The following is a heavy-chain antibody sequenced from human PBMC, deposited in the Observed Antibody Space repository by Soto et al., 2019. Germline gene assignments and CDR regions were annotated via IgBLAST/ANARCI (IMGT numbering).Heavy chain of an antibody. V-gene: IGHV3-23*01. CDR2: SSGSGGRT. D-gene: IGHD1-26*01. J-gene: IGHJ6*01. CDR1: GFTFSSYA. Sequence: LILSCAGSGFTFSSYAMSWVLQPAGQGLERVSASSGSGGRTYYADSVKGRFTISRDTSKNTLYLQMNSLRAEDTAVYYCAKASGYSGSSLGYYYYGMDVWGQGTTVTVSS. CDR3: AKASGYSGSSLGYYYYGMDV.